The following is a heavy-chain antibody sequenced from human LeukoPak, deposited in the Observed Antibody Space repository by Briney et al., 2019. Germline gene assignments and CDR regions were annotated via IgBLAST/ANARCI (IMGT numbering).Heavy chain of an antibody. V-gene: IGHV3-30-3*01. J-gene: IGHJ4*02. Sequence: GGSLRLSCAASGFTFSSCAMHWVRQAPGKGLEWVAVISYDGSNKYYADSVKGRFTISRDNSKNTLYLQMNSLRAEDTAVYYCARDASGYYYDPSYYFDYWGQGTLVTVSS. CDR3: ARDASGYYYDPSYYFDY. CDR2: ISYDGSNK. D-gene: IGHD3-22*01. CDR1: GFTFSSCA.